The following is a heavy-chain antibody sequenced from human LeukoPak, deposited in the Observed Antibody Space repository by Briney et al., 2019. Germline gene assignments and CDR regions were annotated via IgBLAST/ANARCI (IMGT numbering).Heavy chain of an antibody. Sequence: GGSLRLSCAASAFTFSSYSMNWVRQAPGKGLEWVSNISPSGSTKYYADSVKGRFTVSRDNAKNSLYLQMNSLRAGDTGVYYCTKLAVASADSWGQGTLVTVSS. V-gene: IGHV3-48*04. CDR3: TKLAVASADS. CDR1: AFTFSSYS. J-gene: IGHJ4*02. D-gene: IGHD6-19*01. CDR2: ISPSGSTK.